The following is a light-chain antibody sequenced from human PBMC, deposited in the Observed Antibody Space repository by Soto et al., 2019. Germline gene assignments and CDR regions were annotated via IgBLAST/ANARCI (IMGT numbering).Light chain of an antibody. Sequence: DIQMTQSPTSLSASVGDRVTITCRASQGIRNYVAWYQQIPGKAPKLLIYAASTLQSGVRSRFSGSGSGTDFTLTSNGLQPEDVATYSCQKYSSVPVFGPGTKVEIK. J-gene: IGKJ3*01. V-gene: IGKV1-27*01. CDR1: QGIRNY. CDR3: QKYSSVPV. CDR2: AAS.